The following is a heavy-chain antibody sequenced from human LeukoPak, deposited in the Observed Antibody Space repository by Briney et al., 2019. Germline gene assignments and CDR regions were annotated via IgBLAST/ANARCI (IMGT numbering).Heavy chain of an antibody. CDR2: ISGSGGTT. Sequence: PGGSLRLSCAASGSTFSRYAMSWVRQAPGKGLEWVSFISGSGGTTHYADSVKGRFTISRDNSKKTLYLQMNSLRAEDTAVYYCAKDEGYSSGIPFEDWGQGTLVTVSS. CDR3: AKDEGYSSGIPFED. J-gene: IGHJ4*02. D-gene: IGHD6-19*01. V-gene: IGHV3-23*01. CDR1: GSTFSRYA.